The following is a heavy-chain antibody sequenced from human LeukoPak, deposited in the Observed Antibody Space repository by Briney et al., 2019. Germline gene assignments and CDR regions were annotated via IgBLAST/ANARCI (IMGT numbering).Heavy chain of an antibody. CDR3: AKRALLGFGELYYFDY. CDR2: IKQDGREK. CDR1: GFTFSNYW. J-gene: IGHJ4*02. Sequence: GGSLRLSCAASGFTFSNYWMSWVRQAPGKGLEWVANIKQDGREKYYVDSGKGRFTISRDNSKNTLYLQMNSLRAEDTAVYYCAKRALLGFGELYYFDYWGQGTLVTVSS. D-gene: IGHD3-10*01. V-gene: IGHV3-7*05.